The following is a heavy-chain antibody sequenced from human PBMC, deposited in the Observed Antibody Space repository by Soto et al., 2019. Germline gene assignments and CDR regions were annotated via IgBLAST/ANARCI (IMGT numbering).Heavy chain of an antibody. V-gene: IGHV4-59*01. J-gene: IGHJ3*02. CDR3: ARDPHGENAFDI. Sequence: QVQLQESGPGLVKPSETLSLTCTVSGGSISSYYWSWIRQPPGKGLEWIGYIYYSGSTNYNPSLKSRVTISVDTSKNQFSLKLSSVTAADTAVYYCARDPHGENAFDIWGQGTMVTVSS. D-gene: IGHD4-17*01. CDR2: IYYSGST. CDR1: GGSISSYY.